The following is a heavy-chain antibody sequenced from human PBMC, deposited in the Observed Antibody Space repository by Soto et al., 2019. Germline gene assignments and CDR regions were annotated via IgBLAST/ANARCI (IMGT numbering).Heavy chain of an antibody. CDR1: GFTFSNAW. CDR3: VRILQYFGAPRAYFDL. CDR2: IKSKTDGGTT. Sequence: GGSLRLSCAASGFTFSNAWMNWVRQAPGKGLEWVGRIKSKTDGGTTDYAAPVKGRFTISRDDSKNTLYLQMNSLKTEDTGVYFCVRILQYFGAPRAYFDLWGRGTLVTVSS. V-gene: IGHV3-15*07. D-gene: IGHD3-10*01. J-gene: IGHJ2*01.